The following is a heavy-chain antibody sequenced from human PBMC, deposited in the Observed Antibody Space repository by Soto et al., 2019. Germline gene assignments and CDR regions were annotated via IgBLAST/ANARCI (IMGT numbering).Heavy chain of an antibody. J-gene: IGHJ4*02. CDR3: ARYRAVAGSAFDY. CDR1: GFNVSSDF. V-gene: IGHV3-66*01. D-gene: IGHD6-19*01. Sequence: EVQLVESGGGLVQPGGSLTLSCAASGFNVSSDFISWVRQAPGKGLEWVSVMYSGGSTFSADSVKGRFTISRDNSKNTMYLQMNSLRAEDTAVYYCARYRAVAGSAFDYWGQGNLVTVSS. CDR2: MYSGGST.